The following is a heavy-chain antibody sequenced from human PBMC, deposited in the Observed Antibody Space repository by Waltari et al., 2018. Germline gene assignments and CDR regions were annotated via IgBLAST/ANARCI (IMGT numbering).Heavy chain of an antibody. CDR3: ARELSYDSSGYYFDY. V-gene: IGHV4-39*07. J-gene: IGHJ4*02. D-gene: IGHD3-22*01. CDR2: IHYSGST. CDR1: GGSISSSSYY. Sequence: LQLQESGPGLVKPSETLSLTCTVSGGSISSSSYYWGWIRQPPGKGLEWIGSIHYSGSTYYNPSLNSRVTISVDTSKNQVSLKLSAVTAADTAVYYCARELSYDSSGYYFDYWGQGTLVTVSS.